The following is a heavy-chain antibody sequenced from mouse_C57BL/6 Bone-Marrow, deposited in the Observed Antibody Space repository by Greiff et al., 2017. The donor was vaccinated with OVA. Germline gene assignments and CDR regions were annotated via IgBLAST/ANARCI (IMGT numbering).Heavy chain of an antibody. V-gene: IGHV5-9-1*02. CDR1: GYTFSSYA. J-gene: IGHJ2*01. Sequence: EVQVEESGAGLVKPGGSLKLSCAASGYTFSSYAMAWVRQTPEKRLEWVAYISSGGDYTYYADTVKGRFTISRDNARNTLYLQMSSLKSEDTAMYYCTRDPYFDYWGQGTTLTVSS. CDR3: TRDPYFDY. CDR2: ISSGGDYT.